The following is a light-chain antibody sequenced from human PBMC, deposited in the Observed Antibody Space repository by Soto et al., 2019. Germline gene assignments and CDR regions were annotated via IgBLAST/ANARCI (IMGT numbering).Light chain of an antibody. CDR3: AAWDASLRGRVV. V-gene: IGLV1-47*01. CDR1: SSNIGSNY. Sequence: QSVLTQPPSASGTPGQRVTISCSGSSSNIGSNYVYWYQQLPETAPKLLIYRNNQRPSGVPDRFSGSKSGTSASLAISGLRSEDEAEYYCAAWDASLRGRVVFGGGTKLTVL. J-gene: IGLJ2*01. CDR2: RNN.